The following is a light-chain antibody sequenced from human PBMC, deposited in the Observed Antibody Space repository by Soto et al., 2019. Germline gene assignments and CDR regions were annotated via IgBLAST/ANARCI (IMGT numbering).Light chain of an antibody. J-gene: IGKJ1*01. CDR3: QQYNDWSPWT. V-gene: IGKV3-15*01. CDR1: QSVTNN. CDR2: GSS. Sequence: EIVMTQSPATLSVSPGERATLSCRASQSVTNNLAWYQEKPGQAPRLLMYGSSTRATGVPARFSGSGSGTEFTLTISSLQPEDFAVYYCQQYNDWSPWTFGQGTKVDIK.